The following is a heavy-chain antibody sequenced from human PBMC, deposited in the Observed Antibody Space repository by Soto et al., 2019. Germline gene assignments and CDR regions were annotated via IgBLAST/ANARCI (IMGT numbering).Heavy chain of an antibody. D-gene: IGHD3-22*01. J-gene: IGHJ4*02. V-gene: IGHV3-23*01. Sequence: GGSLRLSCAASGFTFSNYGMSWVRQAPGKGLEWVSTFGGNGGSTYYAESVKGRFTISRDNSKNTLYLQMNSLRAEDTAVYYCAKRYYDSSARYFDYWGQGTLVTVSS. CDR2: FGGNGGST. CDR1: GFTFSNYG. CDR3: AKRYYDSSARYFDY.